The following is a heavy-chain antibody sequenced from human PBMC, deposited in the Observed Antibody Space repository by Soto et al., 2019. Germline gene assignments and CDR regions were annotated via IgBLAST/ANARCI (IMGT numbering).Heavy chain of an antibody. CDR3: AMVDNYVTPTPQDV. CDR1: GYTFTSYD. CDR2: MNPNSGNT. J-gene: IGHJ6*02. D-gene: IGHD3-16*01. Sequence: ASVKLSCKASGYTFTSYDINWVRQATGQGLEWMGWMNPNSGNTGYAQKFQGRVTMTRDTSISTAYMELSSLRSEDTAVYYCAMVDNYVTPTPQDVWGQGTTVTVSS. V-gene: IGHV1-8*01.